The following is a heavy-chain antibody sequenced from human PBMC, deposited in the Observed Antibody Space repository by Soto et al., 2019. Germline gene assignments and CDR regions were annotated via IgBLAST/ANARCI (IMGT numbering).Heavy chain of an antibody. J-gene: IGHJ6*02. D-gene: IGHD3-3*01. CDR1: GFTFSSYA. CDR2: ISYDGSNK. Sequence: PGGSLRLSCAASGFTFSSYAMHWVRQAPGKGLEWVAVISYDGSNKYYADSVKGRFTISRDNSKNTLYLQMNSLRAEDTAVYYCARAEDFWSGEYGMDVWGQGTTVTVSS. CDR3: ARAEDFWSGEYGMDV. V-gene: IGHV3-30-3*01.